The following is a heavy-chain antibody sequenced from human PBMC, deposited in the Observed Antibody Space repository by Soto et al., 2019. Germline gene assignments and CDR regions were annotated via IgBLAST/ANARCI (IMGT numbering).Heavy chain of an antibody. CDR2: IYYSGST. V-gene: IGHV4-39*01. Sequence: QLQLQESGPGLVKPSETLSLTCTVSGGSISTSSYYWGWIRQPPGKGLEWIGSIYYSGSTYYNPSLKSRLTIAVDTSKNQFPLKLSSVTAADTAVYYCARDYDSSGDYWGQGTLVTVSS. D-gene: IGHD3-22*01. CDR1: GGSISTSSYY. J-gene: IGHJ4*02. CDR3: ARDYDSSGDY.